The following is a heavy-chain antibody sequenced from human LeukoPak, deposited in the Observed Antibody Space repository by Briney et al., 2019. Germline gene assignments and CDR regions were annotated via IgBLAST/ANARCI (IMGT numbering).Heavy chain of an antibody. CDR2: IYYSGST. CDR1: GGSISSYY. J-gene: IGHJ3*02. V-gene: IGHV4-59*01. D-gene: IGHD5-18*01. CDR3: ASMDTAMVFI. Sequence: TSETLSLTCTVSGGSISSYYWSWIRQPPGKGLEWIGYIYYSGSTNYNPSLKSRVTISVDTSKNQFSLKLSSVTAADTAVYYCASMDTAMVFIWGQGQWPPSLQ.